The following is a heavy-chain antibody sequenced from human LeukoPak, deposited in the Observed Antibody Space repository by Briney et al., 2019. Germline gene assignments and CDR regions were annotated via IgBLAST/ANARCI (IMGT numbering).Heavy chain of an antibody. Sequence: GASVKVSCKASGGTFSSYAISWVRQAPGQGLEWMGRIIPILGIANYAQKFQGRVTITADKSTSTAYMELSSLRSEDTAVYYCARDARCYYDSSGYYYGPTGYWGQGTLVTVSS. CDR1: GGTFSSYA. D-gene: IGHD3-22*01. J-gene: IGHJ4*02. CDR3: ARDARCYYDSSGYYYGPTGY. V-gene: IGHV1-69*04. CDR2: IIPILGIA.